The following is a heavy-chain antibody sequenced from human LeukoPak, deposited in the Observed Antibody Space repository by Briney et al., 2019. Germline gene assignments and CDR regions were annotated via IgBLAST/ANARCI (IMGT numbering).Heavy chain of an antibody. J-gene: IGHJ4*02. V-gene: IGHV4-61*02. CDR3: ARDSSGYYYTHPSRRLDY. Sequence: SETLSLTCTVSGGSISSGSYYWSWIRQPAGKGLEWIGRMYSPGSTKYNPSLKSRVTISVDTSKNQFSLRLSSVTAADTAVYYCARDSSGYYYTHPSRRLDYWGQGTLVTVSS. D-gene: IGHD3-22*01. CDR2: MYSPGST. CDR1: GGSISSGSYY.